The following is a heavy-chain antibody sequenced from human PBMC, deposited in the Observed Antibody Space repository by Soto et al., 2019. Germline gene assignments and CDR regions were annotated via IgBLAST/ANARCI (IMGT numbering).Heavy chain of an antibody. CDR1: GFTFSNYW. Sequence: GGSLRLSCAASGFTFSNYWMSWVRQAPGKGLEWVANIKQDGGEEDYVDSVKGRFTISRDNAKNSLYLQMNSLRAEDSVVYYCARDNSVIVVACPLLDNWGQGTLVTVSS. D-gene: IGHD3-22*01. J-gene: IGHJ4*02. CDR2: IKQDGGEE. V-gene: IGHV3-7*05. CDR3: ARDNSVIVVACPLLDN.